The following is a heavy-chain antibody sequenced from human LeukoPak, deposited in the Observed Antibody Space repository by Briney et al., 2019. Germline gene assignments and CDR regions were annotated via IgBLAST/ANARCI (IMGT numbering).Heavy chain of an antibody. CDR2: ISGSGGST. J-gene: IGHJ4*02. D-gene: IGHD3-16*02. CDR3: AKDRRTFGGVIVREYYLDY. V-gene: IGHV3-23*01. Sequence: GCSLPLPCAASEFTFSSYAMTWVRQLHGNSLDWVSTISGSGGSTYYADSVKGRVTMSRDNCENSLYLQMNSLRAEDTAVYYCAKDRRTFGGVIVREYYLDYWGQGTLVTVSS. CDR1: EFTFSSYA.